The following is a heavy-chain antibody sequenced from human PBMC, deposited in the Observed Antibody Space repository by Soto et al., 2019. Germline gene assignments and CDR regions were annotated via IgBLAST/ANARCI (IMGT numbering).Heavy chain of an antibody. V-gene: IGHV3-30-3*01. CDR3: ARAYEGDYFDY. J-gene: IGHJ4*02. Sequence: QVQLVESGGGVVQPGRSLRLSCAASGFTFSSYAMHWVRQAPCKGLEWVAVISYDGSNKYYADSVKGRFTISRDNSKNTLYLQMNSLRAEDTDVYYCARAYEGDYFDYWGQGTLVTVSS. CDR2: ISYDGSNK. CDR1: GFTFSSYA. D-gene: IGHD3-16*01.